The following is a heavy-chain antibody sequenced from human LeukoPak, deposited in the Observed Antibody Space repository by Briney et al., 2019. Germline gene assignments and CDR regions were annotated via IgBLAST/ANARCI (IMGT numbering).Heavy chain of an antibody. CDR2: IYYSGST. CDR1: GGSISSYY. V-gene: IGHV4-59*01. J-gene: IGHJ4*02. D-gene: IGHD3-10*01. Sequence: PSETLSLTCAVSGGSISSYYWSRIRQPPGKGLEWIGYIYYSGSTNYNPSLKSRVAISVDTSKNQFSLKLSSVTAADTAVYYCARAPHFFDARGSRYYFDSWGQGALVTVSS. CDR3: ARAPHFFDARGSRYYFDS.